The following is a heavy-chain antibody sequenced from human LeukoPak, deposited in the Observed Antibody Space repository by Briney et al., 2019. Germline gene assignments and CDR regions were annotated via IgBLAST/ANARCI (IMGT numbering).Heavy chain of an antibody. D-gene: IGHD1-26*01. CDR2: ISAYNGNT. J-gene: IGHJ6*03. Sequence: ASVKVSCKASGYTFTSYGISWVRQAPGQGLEWMGWISAYNGNTNYAQKLQGRVTMTTDTSTSTAYMELRSLRSDDTAVYYCARDSFVRATYYYYYMDVWGKGTTVTVS. V-gene: IGHV1-18*01. CDR1: GYTFTSYG. CDR3: ARDSFVRATYYYYYMDV.